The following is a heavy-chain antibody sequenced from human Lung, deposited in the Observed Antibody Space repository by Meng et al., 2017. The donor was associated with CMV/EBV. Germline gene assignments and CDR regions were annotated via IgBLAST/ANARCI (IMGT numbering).Heavy chain of an antibody. V-gene: IGHV3-48*03. J-gene: IGHJ4*02. CDR2: ISDSGSPI. Sequence: GGSLRLSCAAFGFTFSSYEMHWVRQAPGKGLEWVSYISDSGSPIYHADSVKGRFTISRDNAKNSLYLQMNSLRAEDTAAYYCARWGCSSNGCYTGKYSFDYXGQGXLVTVSS. CDR3: ARWGCSSNGCYTGKYSFDY. D-gene: IGHD2-2*02. CDR1: GFTFSSYE.